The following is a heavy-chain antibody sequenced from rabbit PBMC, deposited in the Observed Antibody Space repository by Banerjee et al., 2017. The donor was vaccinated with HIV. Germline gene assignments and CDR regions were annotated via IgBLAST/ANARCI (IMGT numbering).Heavy chain of an antibody. CDR3: ARYSHDYGVALDL. Sequence: EGSLTLTCTASGLSFSSYWMSWVRQAPGKGLEWIACINTNSGNAVYASWAKGRFTISKTSSTTVTLQMTSLTAADTATYFCARYSHDYGVALDLWGQGTLVTVS. D-gene: IGHD2-1*01. CDR1: GLSFSSYW. V-gene: IGHV1S45*01. J-gene: IGHJ4*01. CDR2: INTNSGNA.